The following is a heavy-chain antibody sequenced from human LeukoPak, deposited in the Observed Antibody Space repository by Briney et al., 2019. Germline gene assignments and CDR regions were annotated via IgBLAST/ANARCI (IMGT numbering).Heavy chain of an antibody. D-gene: IGHD2-2*01. V-gene: IGHV1-18*01. Sequence: ASMKVPCKASGYTFTSYGISWVRQAPGQGLEWMGWISAYNGNTNYAQKLQGRVTMTTDTSTSTAYMELRSLRSDDTAVYYCARGPPQGVVPAAADYWGQGTLVTVSS. CDR3: ARGPPQGVVPAAADY. J-gene: IGHJ4*02. CDR1: GYTFTSYG. CDR2: ISAYNGNT.